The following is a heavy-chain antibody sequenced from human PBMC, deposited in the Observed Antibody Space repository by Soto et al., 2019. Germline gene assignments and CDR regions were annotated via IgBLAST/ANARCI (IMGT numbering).Heavy chain of an antibody. J-gene: IGHJ3*01. Sequence: GGSLRLSCAASGFNFPNYALSWVRQGPGKGLEWVAGVSGSGGSAYYADSVKARFTVSRDNSRSTLYLQRSSLRAEDSAIYYCAKEADNDEDGVFDVWGQGTLVTVSS. CDR1: GFNFPNYA. CDR2: VSGSGGSA. V-gene: IGHV3-23*01. D-gene: IGHD4-17*01. CDR3: AKEADNDEDGVFDV.